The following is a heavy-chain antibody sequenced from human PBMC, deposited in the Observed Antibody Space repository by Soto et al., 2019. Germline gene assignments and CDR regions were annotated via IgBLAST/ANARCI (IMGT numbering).Heavy chain of an antibody. D-gene: IGHD3-22*01. CDR1: GGSISSGDYY. CDR2: IYYSGST. Sequence: SETLSLTCTVSGGSISSGDYYWSWIRQPPGKGLEWIGYIYYSGSTYYNPSLKSRVTISVDTSKNQFSLKLSSVTAADTAVYYCASETYYYDSSGNDDAFDIWGQVTMVTVSS. J-gene: IGHJ3*02. V-gene: IGHV4-30-4*01. CDR3: ASETYYYDSSGNDDAFDI.